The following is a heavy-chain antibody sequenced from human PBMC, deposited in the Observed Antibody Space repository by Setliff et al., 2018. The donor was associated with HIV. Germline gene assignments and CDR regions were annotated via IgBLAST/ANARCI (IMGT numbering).Heavy chain of an antibody. J-gene: IGHJ4*02. D-gene: IGHD2-2*01. CDR2: IYTGGRT. V-gene: IGHV4-4*07. CDR3: ARDRMPMASWVPDK. CDR1: DDSISSNY. Sequence: SETLSLPCTVSDDSISSNYWSWIRQSAGKGLEWVGRIYTGGRTNYNPSLKGRVTMSVDTSKNQFSLNLSSVTAADTAVYYCARDRMPMASWVPDKWGQGTLVT.